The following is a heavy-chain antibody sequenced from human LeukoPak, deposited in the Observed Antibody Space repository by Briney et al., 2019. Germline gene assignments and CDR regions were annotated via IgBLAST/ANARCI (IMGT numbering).Heavy chain of an antibody. CDR1: GFTFSSYA. CDR3: AKLAARLFYYYYYMDV. D-gene: IGHD6-6*01. Sequence: GGSLSLFCAPSGFTFSSYAMSWVRQATGKGLEWVSAISGSGSSTYYADSVKGRFTISRDNSKNTLYLQMNSLRAEDTAVYYCAKLAARLFYYYYYMDVWGKGTTVTVSS. V-gene: IGHV3-23*01. J-gene: IGHJ6*03. CDR2: ISGSGSST.